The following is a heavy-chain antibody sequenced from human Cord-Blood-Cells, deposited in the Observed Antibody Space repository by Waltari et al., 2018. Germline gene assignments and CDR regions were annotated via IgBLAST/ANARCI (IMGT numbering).Heavy chain of an antibody. Sequence: QLQLQESGPGLVKPSETLSLTCTVSGGSISSSSYYWGWIRQPPGKGLEWMGSIYYSGSTYYNPSLKSRVTISVDTSKNQFSLKLSSVTAADTAVYYCARHYSYGYYFDYWGQGTLVTVSS. V-gene: IGHV4-39*01. J-gene: IGHJ4*02. CDR3: ARHYSYGYYFDY. D-gene: IGHD5-18*01. CDR2: IYYSGST. CDR1: GGSISSSSYY.